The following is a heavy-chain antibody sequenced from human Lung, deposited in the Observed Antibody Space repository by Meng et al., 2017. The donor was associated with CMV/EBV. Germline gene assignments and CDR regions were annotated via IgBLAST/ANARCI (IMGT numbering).Heavy chain of an antibody. D-gene: IGHD2-2*01. CDR3: AREYCSATSCYLVASGGMDV. CDR2: IHHSGRT. V-gene: IGHV4-4*02. Sequence: SETLSLXCAVSGGFISSSSWWSWVRQPPGKGLEWIGEIHHSGRTKYNPSLKSRVIISVDKSKNQFTLNLSSVTAADTAVYFCAREYCSATSCYLVASGGMDVWGQGTXVTGSS. J-gene: IGHJ6*02. CDR1: GGFISSSSW.